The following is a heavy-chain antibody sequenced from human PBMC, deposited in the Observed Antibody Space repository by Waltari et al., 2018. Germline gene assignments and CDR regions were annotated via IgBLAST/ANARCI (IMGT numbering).Heavy chain of an antibody. D-gene: IGHD3-10*01. CDR1: GGSFSGYS. CDR2: INHSGST. V-gene: IGHV4-34*01. CDR3: ARRITMVRGALFFGY. Sequence: QVQLQQWGAGLLKPSETLSLTCAVYGGSFSGYSWSWIRQPPGKGLEWIGEINHSGSTNYNPSLKSRVTISVDTSKNQFSLKLSSVTAADTAVYYCARRITMVRGALFFGYWGQGTLVTVSS. J-gene: IGHJ4*02.